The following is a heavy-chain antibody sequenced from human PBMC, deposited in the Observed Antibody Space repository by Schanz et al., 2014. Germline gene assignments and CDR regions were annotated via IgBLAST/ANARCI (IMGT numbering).Heavy chain of an antibody. CDR1: GFTFSSYS. D-gene: IGHD2-15*01. CDR2: LSGSGGST. J-gene: IGHJ4*02. CDR3: ARDRGYCSGGSCLTFDY. V-gene: IGHV3-23*04. Sequence: EVQLVESGGGLVKPGGSLRLSCAASGFTFSSYSMNWVRQAPGKGLEWVSALSGSGGSTYYADSVKGRFTISRDSPKNTLYLQMNTLRAEDTAVYYCARDRGYCSGGSCLTFDYWGQGTLVTVSS.